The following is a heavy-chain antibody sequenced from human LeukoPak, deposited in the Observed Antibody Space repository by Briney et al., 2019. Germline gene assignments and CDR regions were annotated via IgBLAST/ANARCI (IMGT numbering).Heavy chain of an antibody. J-gene: IGHJ4*02. CDR1: GGSMTSSNW. D-gene: IGHD3-10*01. Sequence: PSETLSLTCAVSGGSMTSSNWWSWIRQSPGKGLEWIGEISHSGSTNYNPSLKSRGTISLNKSQNQFSLKLTSVTAADTAIYYCAKALYASGSYHFDNWGQGTLVTVSS. V-gene: IGHV4-4*02. CDR2: ISHSGST. CDR3: AKALYASGSYHFDN.